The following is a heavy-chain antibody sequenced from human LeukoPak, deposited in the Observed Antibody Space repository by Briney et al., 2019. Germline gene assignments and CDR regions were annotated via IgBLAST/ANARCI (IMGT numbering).Heavy chain of an antibody. V-gene: IGHV3-21*01. CDR2: ISSSSSYI. CDR1: GFTFSSYS. J-gene: IGHJ1*01. CDR3: ARVYDYGDPEYFQH. Sequence: GGSLRLSCAASGFTFSSYSINWFRQAPGKGLEWVSSISSSSSYIYYADSVKGRFTISRDNAKNSLYLQMNSLRAEDTAVYYCARVYDYGDPEYFQHWGQGTLVTVSS. D-gene: IGHD4-17*01.